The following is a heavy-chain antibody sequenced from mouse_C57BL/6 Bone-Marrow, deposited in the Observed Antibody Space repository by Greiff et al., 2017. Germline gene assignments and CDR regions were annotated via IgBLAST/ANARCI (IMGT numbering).Heavy chain of an antibody. CDR2: ISYDGSN. Sequence: EVKLQESGPGLVKPSQSLSLTCSVTGYSITSGYYWNWIRQFPGNKLEWMGYISYDGSNNYNPSLKNRISITRDTSKNQFFLKLKSVTTEDTATYDCARDYTWYAMDYWGQGTSVTVSS. CDR3: ARDYTWYAMDY. CDR1: GYSITSGYY. V-gene: IGHV3-6*01. J-gene: IGHJ4*01. D-gene: IGHD5-1-1*01.